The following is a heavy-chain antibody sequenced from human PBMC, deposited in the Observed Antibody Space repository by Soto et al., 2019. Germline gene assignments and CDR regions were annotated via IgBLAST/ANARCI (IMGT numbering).Heavy chain of an antibody. CDR1: GFTFSSYA. J-gene: IGHJ6*02. D-gene: IGHD3-16*01. CDR2: IIGSGGRT. Sequence: EVQLLESGGGLVQPGGSLRLSCAASGFTFSSYAMSWVRQAPGKGLEWVSAIIGSGGRTYYADSVKGRFTSSRDNSKNTLYLQMNSLGVEDTAVYYCAKDRIMGSTTFWGMDVWGQGTTVTVSS. CDR3: AKDRIMGSTTFWGMDV. V-gene: IGHV3-23*01.